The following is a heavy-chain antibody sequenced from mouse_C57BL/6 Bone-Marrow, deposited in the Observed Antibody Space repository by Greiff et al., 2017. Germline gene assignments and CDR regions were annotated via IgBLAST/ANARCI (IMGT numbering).Heavy chain of an antibody. V-gene: IGHV1-69*01. D-gene: IGHD2-4*01. Sequence: QVQLKQPGAELVMPGASVKLSCKASGYTFTSYWMHWVKQRPGQGLEWIGEIDPSDSYTKSNQKFKGKSTLTVDKSSSTAYMQLSSLTSEDSAVYYCARDPLYDYEGRRFAYWGQGTLVTVSA. CDR3: ARDPLYDYEGRRFAY. CDR2: IDPSDSYT. CDR1: GYTFTSYW. J-gene: IGHJ3*01.